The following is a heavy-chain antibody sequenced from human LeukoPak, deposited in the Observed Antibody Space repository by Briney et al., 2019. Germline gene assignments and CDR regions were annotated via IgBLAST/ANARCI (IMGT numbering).Heavy chain of an antibody. CDR3: ARSIAVAGNDGFDI. CDR1: GYTFTGYY. CDR2: INPNSGGT. D-gene: IGHD6-19*01. Sequence: ASVKVSCKASGYTFTGYYMHWVRQAPGQGLEWMGWINPNSGGTNYAQKFQGRVTMTRDTSISTAYMELSRLRSDDTAVYYCARSIAVAGNDGFDIWGQGTMVTVSS. V-gene: IGHV1-2*02. J-gene: IGHJ3*02.